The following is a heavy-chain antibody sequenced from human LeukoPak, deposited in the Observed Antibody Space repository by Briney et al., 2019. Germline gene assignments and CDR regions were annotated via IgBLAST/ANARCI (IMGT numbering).Heavy chain of an antibody. D-gene: IGHD5-18*01. J-gene: IGHJ3*02. CDR2: ISYDGSNK. CDR3: AKRDTTMPKGAFDI. V-gene: IGHV3-30-3*02. CDR1: GFTFSSYA. Sequence: GSLRLSCAASGFTFSSYAMHWVRQAPGKGLEWVAVISYDGSNKYYADSVKGRFTISRDDSKTTLYLQMNSLRAEDTAVYYCAKRDTTMPKGAFDIWGQGTMVTVSS.